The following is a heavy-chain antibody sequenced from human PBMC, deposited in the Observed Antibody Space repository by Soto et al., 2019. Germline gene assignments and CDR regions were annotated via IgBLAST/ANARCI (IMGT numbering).Heavy chain of an antibody. V-gene: IGHV1-18*01. CDR1: GYTFTSYG. D-gene: IGHD6-13*01. CDR3: ARQGAAVPTVPLIWFDP. CDR2: ISAYNGNT. Sequence: GASVKVSCKASGYTFTSYGISWVRQAPGQGLEWMGWISAYNGNTNYAQKLQGRVTMTTDTSASTAYMELRSLRSDDTAVYYCARQGAAVPTVPLIWFDPWGQGTLVTVSS. J-gene: IGHJ5*02.